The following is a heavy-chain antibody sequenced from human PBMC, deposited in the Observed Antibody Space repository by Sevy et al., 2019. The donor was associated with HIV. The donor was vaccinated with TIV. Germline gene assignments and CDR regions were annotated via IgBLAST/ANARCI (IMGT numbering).Heavy chain of an antibody. CDR3: VRTAGLTGSYEY. V-gene: IGHV3-30-3*01. J-gene: IGHJ4*02. CDR1: GFTFTNFP. D-gene: IGHD3-9*01. CDR2: ISFNGNHE. Sequence: GGFLRLSCAASGFTFTNFPMHWVRQAPGRGLEWVAIISFNGNHEFYADSVKGRFTISRDNSKSRLYLQMNSLRREDQAVYYCVRTAGLTGSYEYWGQGTQVTVSS.